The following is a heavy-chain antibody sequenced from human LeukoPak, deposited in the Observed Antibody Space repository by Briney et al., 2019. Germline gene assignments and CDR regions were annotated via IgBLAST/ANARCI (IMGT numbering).Heavy chain of an antibody. V-gene: IGHV3-21*01. CDR3: ARISSGYPFSDY. CDR2: ISSSSYI. CDR1: GFTFSSYW. Sequence: GGSLRLSCAASGFTFSSYWMSWVRQAPGKGLEWVSSISSSSYIYYADSVKGRFTISRDNAKNSLYLQMNSLRAEDTAVYYCARISSGYPFSDYWGQGTLVTVSS. D-gene: IGHD3-22*01. J-gene: IGHJ4*02.